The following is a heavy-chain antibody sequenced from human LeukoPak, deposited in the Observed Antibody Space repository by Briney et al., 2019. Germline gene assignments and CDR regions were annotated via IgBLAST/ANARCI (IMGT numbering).Heavy chain of an antibody. D-gene: IGHD1-26*01. CDR3: ASLSGSYSSWFDP. J-gene: IGHJ5*02. Sequence: PSETLSLTCTVSGGSISSYYWSWIRQPPGKGLEWIGYIYYSGSTNYNPSLKSRVTISVDTSKNQFSLKLSSVTAADTAVYYCASLSGSYSSWFDPWGQGTLVTVSS. CDR2: IYYSGST. V-gene: IGHV4-59*01. CDR1: GGSISSYY.